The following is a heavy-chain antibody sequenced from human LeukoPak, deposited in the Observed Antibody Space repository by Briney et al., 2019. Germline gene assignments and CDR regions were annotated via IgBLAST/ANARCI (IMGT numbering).Heavy chain of an antibody. Sequence: SETLSLTCTVSGGSISSGSYYWSWIRQPAGKGLEWIGRIYTSGSTNYNPSLKSRVTISVDTSKNQFSLKLSSVTAADTAVYYCARVGYYDSSGYYWNAFDIWGQGTMVTVSS. CDR3: ARVGYYDSSGYYWNAFDI. V-gene: IGHV4-61*02. D-gene: IGHD3-22*01. J-gene: IGHJ3*02. CDR1: GGSISSGSYY. CDR2: IYTSGST.